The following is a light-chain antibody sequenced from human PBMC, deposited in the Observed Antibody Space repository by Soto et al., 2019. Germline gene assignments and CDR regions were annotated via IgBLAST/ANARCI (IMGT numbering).Light chain of an antibody. V-gene: IGKV1-5*03. Sequence: DIQMTQSPSTLSASVGDRVTITCRASQSVGSWLAWYQQKPGKAPKLLIYKASRLESGVPSRFSGSESGTEFTLTISNLQPDDFATYYCQQYHKFWSFGIGTKVEIK. CDR1: QSVGSW. J-gene: IGKJ4*01. CDR2: KAS. CDR3: QQYHKFWS.